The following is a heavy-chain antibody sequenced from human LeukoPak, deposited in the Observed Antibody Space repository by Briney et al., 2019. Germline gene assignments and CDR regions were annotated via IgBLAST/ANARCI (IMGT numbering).Heavy chain of an antibody. CDR1: GFTFSSLW. CDR2: INSDGSST. J-gene: IGHJ4*02. Sequence: PGGSLRLSCAASGFTFSSLWMHWVRQAPGKGLVWVSYINSDGSSTMYADSVKGRFTISRDNAKNTVYLQMNSLRAEDTAVYYCARGGYRSIDYGGQGTLVTVSS. D-gene: IGHD5-12*01. CDR3: ARGGYRSIDY. V-gene: IGHV3-74*03.